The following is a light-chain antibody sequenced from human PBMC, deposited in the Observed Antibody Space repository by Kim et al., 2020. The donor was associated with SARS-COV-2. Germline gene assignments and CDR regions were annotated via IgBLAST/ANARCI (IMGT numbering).Light chain of an antibody. CDR1: QGIRND. Sequence: SESIGDTVTIACRASQGIRNDLAWYQQNPGKAPNRLIYAASSLPSGVPSRFSGSGSGTAFTLTISSLQPEDFATYYCLQHNSYPWTFGQGTKVDI. CDR2: AAS. V-gene: IGKV1-17*01. CDR3: LQHNSYPWT. J-gene: IGKJ1*01.